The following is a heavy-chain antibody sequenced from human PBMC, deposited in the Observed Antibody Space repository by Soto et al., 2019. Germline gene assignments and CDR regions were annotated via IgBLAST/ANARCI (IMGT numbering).Heavy chain of an antibody. CDR3: ARDYRERTMDV. J-gene: IGHJ6*02. Sequence: GSLRLSCEASGFTFNTYSMNWVRQAPGKGLEWVSYISSGVSTIFSSGGTTVYYADSVRGRFTISRDNAKNSLYLQMNSLRDEDTAVYYCARDYRERTMDVWGQGTTVTVSS. CDR1: GFTFNTYS. D-gene: IGHD1-1*01. V-gene: IGHV3-48*02. CDR2: ISSGVSTI.